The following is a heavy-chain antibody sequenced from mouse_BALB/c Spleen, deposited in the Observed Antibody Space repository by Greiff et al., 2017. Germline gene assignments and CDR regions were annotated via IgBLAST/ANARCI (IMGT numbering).Heavy chain of an antibody. J-gene: IGHJ2*01. Sequence: QVQLQQSGAELAKPGASVKMSCKASGYTFTSYWMHWVKQRPGQGLEWIGYINPSTGYTEYNQKFKDKATLTADKSSSTAYMQLSSLTSEDSAVYYCAGSVYGNYFDYWGQGTTLTVSS. CDR1: GYTFTSYW. CDR3: AGSVYGNYFDY. CDR2: INPSTGYT. V-gene: IGHV1-7*01. D-gene: IGHD2-1*01.